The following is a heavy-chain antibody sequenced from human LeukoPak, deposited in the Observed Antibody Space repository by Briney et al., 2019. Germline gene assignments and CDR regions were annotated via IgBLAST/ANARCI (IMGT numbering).Heavy chain of an antibody. D-gene: IGHD4-17*01. CDR1: GFTVSSNY. J-gene: IGHJ3*02. CDR3: AKASIGDSVTISLGAFDI. Sequence: GGSLRLSCAASGFTVSSNYMSWVRPAPGKGVEGVAVISYDGSNKYYADSVKGRFTISRDNSKNTLYPQMNSLRAEDTAVYYCAKASIGDSVTISLGAFDIWGQGTMVTVSS. V-gene: IGHV3-30*18. CDR2: ISYDGSNK.